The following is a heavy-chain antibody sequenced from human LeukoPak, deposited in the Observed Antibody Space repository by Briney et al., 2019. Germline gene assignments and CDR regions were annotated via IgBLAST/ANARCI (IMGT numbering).Heavy chain of an antibody. V-gene: IGHV3-21*01. Sequence: GGSLRLSCAASGFTFSSYAMSWVRQAPGKGLEWVSSISSSSSYIYYADSVKGRFTISRDNAKNSLYLQMNSLRAEDTAVYYCARDGYCSSTSCYTGGDYCGTGTLVSVPS. D-gene: IGHD2-2*02. CDR1: GFTFSSYA. CDR3: ARDGYCSSTSCYTGGDY. J-gene: IGHJ4*02. CDR2: ISSSSSYI.